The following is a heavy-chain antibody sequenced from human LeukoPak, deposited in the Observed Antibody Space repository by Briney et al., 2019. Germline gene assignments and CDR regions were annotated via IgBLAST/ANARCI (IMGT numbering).Heavy chain of an antibody. Sequence: SETLYLTCTVSGGSISSVRYYWDWIRQPPGKGLEWIGNIYYNGDTFYNPSLKSRVTISVDTSKNQFSLSLNSVTAADTAVYYCATSSSQAFDIWGHGAMVTVSP. J-gene: IGHJ3*02. CDR3: ATSSSQAFDI. V-gene: IGHV4-39*01. D-gene: IGHD6-6*01. CDR1: GGSISSVRYY. CDR2: IYYNGDT.